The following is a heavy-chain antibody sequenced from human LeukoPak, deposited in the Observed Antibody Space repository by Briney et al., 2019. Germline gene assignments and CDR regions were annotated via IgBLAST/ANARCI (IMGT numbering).Heavy chain of an antibody. Sequence: ASVKVSCKASGYTLTDYYIHWVRQAPGQGLEWMGWINPNSGDTTYSQKFQGRVTMTRETSLSSAYMDLSRLNSDDTAVYFCAREEQYNNFFDSWGQGTLVTVSS. D-gene: IGHD1/OR15-1a*01. CDR1: GYTLTDYY. J-gene: IGHJ4*02. CDR2: INPNSGDT. V-gene: IGHV1-2*02. CDR3: AREEQYNNFFDS.